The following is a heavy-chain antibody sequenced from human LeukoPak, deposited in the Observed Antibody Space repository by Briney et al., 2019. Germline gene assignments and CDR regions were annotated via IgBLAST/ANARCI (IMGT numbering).Heavy chain of an antibody. CDR3: AKAVNYGSGSYYNVHYYYYGMDV. CDR1: GFTFSSYG. Sequence: GSLRLSCAASGFTFSSYGMHWVRQAPGKGLEWVAVISYDGSNKYYADSVKGRFTISRDNSKNTLYLQMNSLRAEDTAVYYCAKAVNYGSGSYYNVHYYYYGMDVWGQGTTVTVSS. D-gene: IGHD3-10*01. J-gene: IGHJ6*02. V-gene: IGHV3-30*18. CDR2: ISYDGSNK.